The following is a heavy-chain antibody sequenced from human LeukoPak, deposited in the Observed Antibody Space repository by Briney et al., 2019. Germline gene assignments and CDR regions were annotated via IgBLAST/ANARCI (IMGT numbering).Heavy chain of an antibody. J-gene: IGHJ5*02. V-gene: IGHV3-48*02. D-gene: IGHD3-16*01. CDR2: ISSDSSTI. CDR3: ARDVMARMGWLDP. Sequence: GGSLRLSCAASGFTFNTYSMNWVRQAPGKGLEWVSYISSDSSTIYYADSVKGRFTISRDNAKNSVFLHMHSLRDEDTAVYFCARDVMARMGWLDPWGQGTRVTVSS. CDR1: GFTFNTYS.